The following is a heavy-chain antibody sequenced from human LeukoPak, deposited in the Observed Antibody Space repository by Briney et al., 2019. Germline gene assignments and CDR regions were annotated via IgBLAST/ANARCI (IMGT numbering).Heavy chain of an antibody. Sequence: SVKVSCKAAGGTFSSYAISWVRQAPGQGLEWMGGIIPIFGTANYAHKFQGRVTITTDESTSTAYMELSGLRSEDTAVYYCARLWDYSSGYNDYWGQGTLVTVSS. CDR1: GGTFSSYA. J-gene: IGHJ4*02. CDR3: ARLWDYSSGYNDY. D-gene: IGHD3-22*01. CDR2: IIPIFGTA. V-gene: IGHV1-69*05.